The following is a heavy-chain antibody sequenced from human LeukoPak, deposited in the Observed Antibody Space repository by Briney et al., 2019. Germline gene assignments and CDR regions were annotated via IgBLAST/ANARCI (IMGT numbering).Heavy chain of an antibody. CDR1: GFTFSSNA. CDR3: VCPTRYDGSTYYSPFDY. J-gene: IGHJ4*02. CDR2: ISDSGGST. Sequence: GGSLRLSCVVSGFTFSSNAMTWVRQALGKGLEWVSGISDSGGSTNYADSVKGRFTISRDNSRNTLYLQMNTLRAEDTAVYYCVCPTRYDGSTYYSPFDYWGQGTLVTVSS. D-gene: IGHD3-22*01. V-gene: IGHV3-23*01.